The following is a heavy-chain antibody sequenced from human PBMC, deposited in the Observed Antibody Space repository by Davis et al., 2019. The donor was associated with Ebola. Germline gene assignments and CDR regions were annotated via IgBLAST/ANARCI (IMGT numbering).Heavy chain of an antibody. D-gene: IGHD3-16*01. CDR2: ISGSVDST. Sequence: PAGSLTLSCAASGFTSSSYAMSWVRQAPGQGLEWVSAISGSVDSTYYADSVKGRFTISRDNSKNTLYLQMNSLRAEDTAVYYCGKEEGGYYFDYWGQGTLVTVSS. V-gene: IGHV3-23*01. J-gene: IGHJ4*02. CDR1: GFTSSSYA. CDR3: GKEEGGYYFDY.